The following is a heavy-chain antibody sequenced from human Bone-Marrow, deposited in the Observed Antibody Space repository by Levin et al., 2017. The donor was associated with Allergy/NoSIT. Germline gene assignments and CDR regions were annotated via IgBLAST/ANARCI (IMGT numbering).Heavy chain of an antibody. J-gene: IGHJ4*02. CDR1: GFTFSRFW. CDR2: INSDGSNT. CDR3: ARGGCSATSCLDN. V-gene: IGHV3-74*01. Sequence: QRGESLKISCAASGFTFSRFWMHWVRQVPGKGLVWVAHINSDGSNTNYADSVKGRFTISRDNAKNTLYLQMNSLTAEDTSLYFCARGGCSATSCLDNWGQGTLVTVSS. D-gene: IGHD2-15*01.